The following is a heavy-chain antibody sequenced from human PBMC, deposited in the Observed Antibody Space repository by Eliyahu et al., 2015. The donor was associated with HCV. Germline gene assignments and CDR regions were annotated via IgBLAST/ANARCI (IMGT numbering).Heavy chain of an antibody. J-gene: IGHJ4*02. CDR1: GESIXSGSHY. D-gene: IGHD5-24*01. CDR2: VFSTGST. V-gene: IGHV4-61*02. CDR3: ARGVRGGYNWGPKYYFDS. Sequence: QVQLQESGPGLVXPSQTLSLTXTXSGESIXSGSHYXXWIRQPAGKGLEWIGRVFSTGSTDYNPSLKSRVTXSLDTSRNHFSLNLTSVTAADTAVFYCARGVRGGYNWGPKYYFDSWGQGTLVTVSS.